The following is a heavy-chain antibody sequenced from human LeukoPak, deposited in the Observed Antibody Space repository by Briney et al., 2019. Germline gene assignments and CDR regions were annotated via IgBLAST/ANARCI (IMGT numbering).Heavy chain of an antibody. CDR3: ARDSLITMVRGVIKNWFDP. D-gene: IGHD3-10*01. Sequence: ASVKVSCKASGYTFTGYYMHWVRQAPGQGLEWMGWINPNSGGTNYVQRFQGRVTMTRDTSISTAYVELSRLRSDDTAVYYCARDSLITMVRGVIKNWFDPWGQGTLVTVSS. CDR2: INPNSGGT. CDR1: GYTFTGYY. V-gene: IGHV1-2*02. J-gene: IGHJ5*02.